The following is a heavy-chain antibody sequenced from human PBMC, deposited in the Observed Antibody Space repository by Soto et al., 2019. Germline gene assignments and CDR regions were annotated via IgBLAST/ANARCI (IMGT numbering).Heavy chain of an antibody. CDR1: GGSFSGYY. V-gene: IGHV4-59*01. CDR2: IYYSGST. D-gene: IGHD2-15*01. CDR3: ARGGLCSGGSCYLDQPYNWFDP. J-gene: IGHJ5*02. Sequence: PSETLSLTSAVYGGSFSGYYWSWIRQPPGKGLEWIGYIYYSGSTNYNPSLKSRVTISVDTSKNQFSLKLSSVTAADTAVYYCARGGLCSGGSCYLDQPYNWFDPWGQGTLVTVSS.